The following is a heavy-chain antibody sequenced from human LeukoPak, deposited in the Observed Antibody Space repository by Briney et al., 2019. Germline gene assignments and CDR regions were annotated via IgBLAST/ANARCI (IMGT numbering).Heavy chain of an antibody. J-gene: IGHJ3*02. CDR2: ISYIGST. Sequence: SETLSLTCAVSTDSFSSHYWTWLRQPPGKGLEWIGYISYIGSTNYNPSLKSRVTISIDTSKNQFSLKLSSVTAADTAVCYCARDVVTVTKGFDIWGQGTMVSVSS. D-gene: IGHD4-17*01. V-gene: IGHV4-59*11. CDR1: TDSFSSHY. CDR3: ARDVVTVTKGFDI.